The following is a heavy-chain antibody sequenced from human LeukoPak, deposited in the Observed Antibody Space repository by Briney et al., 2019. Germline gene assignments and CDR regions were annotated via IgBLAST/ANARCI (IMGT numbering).Heavy chain of an antibody. J-gene: IGHJ4*02. V-gene: IGHV6-1*01. Sequence: SQTLSLTCAISGDSFSSKTAAWYWLRQSPSRGLEWLGRTYYRSKWNYQYADSVRSRITIKVDTSKNQFSLQLNSVTPEDTALYYCARDPSDDQGLDYWGQGTLVTVSS. CDR3: ARDPSDDQGLDY. D-gene: IGHD3-3*01. CDR1: GDSFSSKTAA. CDR2: TYYRSKWNY.